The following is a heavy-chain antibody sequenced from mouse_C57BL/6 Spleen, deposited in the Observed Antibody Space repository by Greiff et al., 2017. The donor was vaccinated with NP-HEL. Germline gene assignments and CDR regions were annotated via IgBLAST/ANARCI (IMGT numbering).Heavy chain of an antibody. D-gene: IGHD1-1*01. CDR1: GYTFTDYN. Sequence: EVQLQQSGPELVKPGASVKIPCKASGYTFTDYNMDWVKQSHGKSLEWIGDINPNNGGTIYNQKFKGKDTLTVDKSSSTAYLELRSLTSEDTAVDYCARVPYYYGSSYAPDAMDYWGQGTSVTVSS. CDR3: ARVPYYYGSSYAPDAMDY. J-gene: IGHJ4*01. CDR2: INPNNGGT. V-gene: IGHV1-18*01.